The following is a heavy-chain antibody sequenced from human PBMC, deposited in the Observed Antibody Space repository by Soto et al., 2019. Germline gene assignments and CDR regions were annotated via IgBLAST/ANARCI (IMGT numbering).Heavy chain of an antibody. Sequence: PGESLKISCAASGFTFSSYWMHWVRQAPGKGLVWVSRINSDGSSTSYADSVKGRFTISRDNAKNTLYLQMNSLRAEDTAVYYCAHPGTRLRYFDWLPVDRDAFDIWGQGTMVTVSS. V-gene: IGHV3-74*01. D-gene: IGHD3-9*01. CDR1: GFTFSSYW. J-gene: IGHJ3*02. CDR3: AHPGTRLRYFDWLPVDRDAFDI. CDR2: INSDGSST.